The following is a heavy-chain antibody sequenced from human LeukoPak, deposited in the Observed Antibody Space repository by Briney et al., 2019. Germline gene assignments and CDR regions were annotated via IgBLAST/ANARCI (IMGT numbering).Heavy chain of an antibody. CDR2: ISSSSSYI. CDR1: GFTFSNYS. Sequence: GGSLRLSCAASGFTFSNYSMNWVRQAPGKGLEWVSSISSSSSYIYYADSVKGRFTISRDNAKNSLYLQMNSLRAEDTAVYYCARWENWGESDWGQGTLVTVSS. J-gene: IGHJ4*02. CDR3: ARWENWGESD. V-gene: IGHV3-21*01. D-gene: IGHD7-27*01.